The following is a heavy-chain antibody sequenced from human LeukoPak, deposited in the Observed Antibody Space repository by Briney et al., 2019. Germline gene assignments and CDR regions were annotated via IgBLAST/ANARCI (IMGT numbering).Heavy chain of an antibody. Sequence: GGSLRLSCAASGFTFSSYWMSWVRQAPGKGLEWVANIKQDGSEKYYVDSVKGRFTISRDNAKNSLYLQMNSLRAEDTAVYYCARRNRAAAGTRSAYYYYYMDVWGIGTTVTVSS. J-gene: IGHJ6*03. V-gene: IGHV3-7*01. CDR1: GFTFSSYW. D-gene: IGHD6-13*01. CDR2: IKQDGSEK. CDR3: ARRNRAAAGTRSAYYYYYMDV.